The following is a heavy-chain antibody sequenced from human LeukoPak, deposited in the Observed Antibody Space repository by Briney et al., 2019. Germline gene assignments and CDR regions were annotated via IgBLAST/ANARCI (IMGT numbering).Heavy chain of an antibody. J-gene: IGHJ5*02. Sequence: GGSLRLSCTASGSSFSGYEMNWVRQAPGEGLEWVSYISSSGSAIYYADSVKGRFIISRDNPKNPLYLQMNSLRAEDTAVYYCVRDITGRGWFDPWGQGTQVTVSS. V-gene: IGHV3-48*03. CDR2: ISSSGSAI. D-gene: IGHD1-14*01. CDR3: VRDITGRGWFDP. CDR1: GSSFSGYE.